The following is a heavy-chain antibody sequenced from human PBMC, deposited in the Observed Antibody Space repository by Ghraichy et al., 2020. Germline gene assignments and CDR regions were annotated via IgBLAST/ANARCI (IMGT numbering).Heavy chain of an antibody. D-gene: IGHD3-22*01. CDR3: ARDWLAPGSYYYYGMDV. Sequence: SETLSLTCTVSGGSISSGGYYWSWIRQHPGKGLEWIGYIYYSGSTYYNPSLKSRVTISVDTSKNQFSLKLSSVTAADTAVYYCARDWLAPGSYYYYGMDVWGQGTTVTVSS. V-gene: IGHV4-31*03. J-gene: IGHJ6*02. CDR1: GGSISSGGYY. CDR2: IYYSGST.